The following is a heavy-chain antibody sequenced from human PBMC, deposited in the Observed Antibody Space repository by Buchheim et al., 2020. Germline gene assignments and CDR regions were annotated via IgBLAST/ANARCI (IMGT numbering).Heavy chain of an antibody. CDR3: VRVYFDTYAFDI. J-gene: IGHJ3*02. CDR1: GDSVSSSNW. V-gene: IGHV4-4*02. D-gene: IGHD3-9*01. Sequence: QVQLQESGPGLVKPSGTVSLTCAVSGDSVSSSNWWGWVRQSPGKGLEWVGEIYHSGSTNYNPSLKSRVTMSMDKSKNQVYLNLGSVTAADTAVYYCVRVYFDTYAFDIWGQGT. CDR2: IYHSGST.